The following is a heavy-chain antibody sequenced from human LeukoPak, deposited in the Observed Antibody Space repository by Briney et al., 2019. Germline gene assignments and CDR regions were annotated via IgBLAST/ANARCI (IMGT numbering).Heavy chain of an antibody. CDR3: ARGSGNSFDY. Sequence: PGRSLRLSCAASGFTFNSFGMHWVRQAPGKGLEWVAVISYDGSNKYSADSVKGRFTISRDNSKNTLYLQMNNLRDEDTAVYYCARGSGNSFDYWGQGALVTVSS. D-gene: IGHD3-10*01. J-gene: IGHJ4*02. CDR2: ISYDGSNK. CDR1: GFTFNSFG. V-gene: IGHV3-30*03.